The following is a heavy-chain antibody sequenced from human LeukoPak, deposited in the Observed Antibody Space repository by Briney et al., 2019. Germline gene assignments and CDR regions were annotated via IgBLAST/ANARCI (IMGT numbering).Heavy chain of an antibody. V-gene: IGHV3-7*01. CDR3: ARDPYSGKYGAFDI. J-gene: IGHJ3*02. Sequence: GGSLRLSCVASGFSFSTSSMTWVRQSPGKGLEWLADINEDGSGKVYVDSVKGRFTISRDNAKNSLYLQMNTLRVDDSAVYYCARDPYSGKYGAFDIWGQGTMVTISS. CDR2: INEDGSGK. D-gene: IGHD1-26*01. CDR1: GFSFSTSS.